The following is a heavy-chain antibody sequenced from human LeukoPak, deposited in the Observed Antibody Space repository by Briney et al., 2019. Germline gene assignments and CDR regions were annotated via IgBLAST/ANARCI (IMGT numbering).Heavy chain of an antibody. V-gene: IGHV4-39*07. D-gene: IGHD3/OR15-3a*01. CDR1: GGSISSSSYY. Sequence: SETLFLTCTVSGGSISSSSYYWGWIRQPPGKGLEWIGSIYYSGSTTYNPSLKSRVTISLDTSKNQFSLKLSSVTAADTAVYYCARVGLDWGSIDYWGQGTLVTVSS. J-gene: IGHJ4*02. CDR2: IYYSGST. CDR3: ARVGLDWGSIDY.